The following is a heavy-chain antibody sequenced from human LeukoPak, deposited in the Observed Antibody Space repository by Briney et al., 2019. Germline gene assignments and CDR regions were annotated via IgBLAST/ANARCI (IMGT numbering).Heavy chain of an antibody. CDR3: ARDCSGGSCYRY. CDR1: GFTFSSSA. CDR2: ISNNGGYT. J-gene: IGHJ4*02. V-gene: IGHV3-23*01. Sequence: GGSLRLSCAASGFTFSSSAMSWVRQAPGKGLEWVSAISNNGGYTYYADSVQGRFTISRDNSKSTLCLQMDSLRAEDTAVYYCARDCSGGSCYRYWGQGTLVTVSS. D-gene: IGHD2-15*01.